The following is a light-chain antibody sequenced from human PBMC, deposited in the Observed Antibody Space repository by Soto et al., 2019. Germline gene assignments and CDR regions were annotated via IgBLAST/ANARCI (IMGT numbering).Light chain of an antibody. J-gene: IGKJ3*01. V-gene: IGKV3-15*01. CDR3: QQANSFPLT. CDR1: QSLGGN. CDR2: RAS. Sequence: EIVMTQSPATLAVSPGDTATLSCRASQSLGGNLAWYQQKPGQAPRLLIFRASSRATGVPARFSASGSGTEFTLTISSLQPEDLATYFCQQANSFPLTFGPGTKVDLK.